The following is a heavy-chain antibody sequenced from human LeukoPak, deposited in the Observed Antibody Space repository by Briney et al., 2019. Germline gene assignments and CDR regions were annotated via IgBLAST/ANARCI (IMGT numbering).Heavy chain of an antibody. CDR3: ARYGFSSSLQGGWHAFDI. Sequence: ASVKVSCKASGSTLTSYYMHWVRQAPGQGLEWMGIINPTVGDTIYAQKFQGRVTMTRDLSTSTVYMELSSLRSDDTAVYYCARYGFSSSLQGGWHAFDIWGQGTMVTVSS. J-gene: IGHJ3*02. CDR2: INPTVGDT. D-gene: IGHD6-13*01. V-gene: IGHV1-46*01. CDR1: GSTLTSYY.